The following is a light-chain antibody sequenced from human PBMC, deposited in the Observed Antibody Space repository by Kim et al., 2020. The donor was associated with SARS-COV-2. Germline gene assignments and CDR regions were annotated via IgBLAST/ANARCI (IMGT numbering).Light chain of an antibody. CDR3: QQFATSLS. Sequence: EIVLTQSPGTLSLSPGERATLSCRASQSVSNNFLAWYQHKPGQAPRLLIYSVSIRATDTPDRFSGSGSGTDFTLTISRLQPEDFGVYYCQQFATSLSFGGGTKVDIK. J-gene: IGKJ4*01. V-gene: IGKV3-20*01. CDR1: QSVSNNF. CDR2: SVS.